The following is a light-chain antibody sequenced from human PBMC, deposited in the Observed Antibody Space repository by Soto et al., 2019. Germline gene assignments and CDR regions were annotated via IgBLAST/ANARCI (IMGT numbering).Light chain of an antibody. V-gene: IGKV1-9*01. J-gene: IGKJ1*01. CDR3: RQLNSYPHLWT. Sequence: DIQLTQSPSFLSASVGDRVTITCRARQGISSYLAWYQQKPGKAPKLLIYAASTLQSGVPSRFTGSGSGTEFTLTICSLQREDFLTYYCRQLNSYPHLWTFGQRTKVEI. CDR2: AAS. CDR1: QGISSY.